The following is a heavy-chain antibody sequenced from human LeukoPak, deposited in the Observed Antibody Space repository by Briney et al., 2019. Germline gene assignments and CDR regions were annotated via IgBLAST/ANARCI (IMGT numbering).Heavy chain of an antibody. D-gene: IGHD4-23*01. CDR2: IYYSGST. J-gene: IGHJ6*03. CDR1: GGSISSGDYY. CDR3: ARGGYDYGGNSEKRYYYYYMDV. V-gene: IGHV4-30-4*08. Sequence: SETLSLTCTVSGGSISSGDYYWSWIRQPPGKGLEWIGYIYYSGSTYYNPSLKSRVTISVDTSKNQFSLKLSSVTAADTAVSYCARGGYDYGGNSEKRYYYYYMDVWGKGTTVTVSS.